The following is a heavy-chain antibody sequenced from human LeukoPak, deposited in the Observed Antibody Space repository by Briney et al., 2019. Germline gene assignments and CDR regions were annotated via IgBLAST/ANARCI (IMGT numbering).Heavy chain of an antibody. CDR2: IYPGDSDT. Sequence: NPGESLKISRQTSGYRFSTYWIGWVRQMPGKGLEWMGLIYPGDSDTRYSPSFQGQVTMSADKSTSTAYLQWSSLRASDTAMYYCSRVYDTYWFDWGQGTLVTVSA. V-gene: IGHV5-51*01. J-gene: IGHJ4*02. CDR3: SRVYDTYWFD. D-gene: IGHD2-8*01. CDR1: GYRFSTYW.